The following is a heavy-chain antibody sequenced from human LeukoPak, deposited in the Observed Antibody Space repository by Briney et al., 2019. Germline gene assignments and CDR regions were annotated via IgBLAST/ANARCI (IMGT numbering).Heavy chain of an antibody. D-gene: IGHD4-17*01. J-gene: IGHJ6*02. CDR3: ARDSTTVTTRYYYYSGMDV. CDR1: GYSFTSYW. Sequence: GESLKISCKGSGYSFTSYWIGWVRQMPGKGLEWMGIIYPGDSETRYSPSFQGQVTISADKSISTAYLQWSSLKASDTAMYYCARDSTTVTTRYYYYSGMDVWGQGTTVTVSS. CDR2: IYPGDSET. V-gene: IGHV5-51*01.